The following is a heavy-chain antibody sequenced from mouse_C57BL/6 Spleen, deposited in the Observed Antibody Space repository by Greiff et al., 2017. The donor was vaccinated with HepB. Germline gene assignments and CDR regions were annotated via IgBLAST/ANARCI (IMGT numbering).Heavy chain of an antibody. Sequence: VQLQQPGAELVMPGASVKLSCKASGYTFTSYWMHWVKQRPGQGLEWIGEIDPSDSYTNYNQKFKGKSTLTVDKSSSTAYMQLSSLTSEDSAVYYCARREDYGSSYVYLDYWGQGTTLTVSS. CDR3: ARREDYGSSYVYLDY. CDR2: IDPSDSYT. CDR1: GYTFTSYW. V-gene: IGHV1-69*01. J-gene: IGHJ2*01. D-gene: IGHD1-1*01.